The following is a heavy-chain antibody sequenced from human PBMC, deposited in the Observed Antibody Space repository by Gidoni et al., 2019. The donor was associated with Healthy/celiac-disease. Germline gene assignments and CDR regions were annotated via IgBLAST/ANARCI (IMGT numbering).Heavy chain of an antibody. D-gene: IGHD6-19*01. Sequence: QVQLQQWGAGLLKPSETLSLTCAVYGGSFSGYYWSWIRQPPGKGLEWIGEINHSGSTNYNPSLKSRVTISVDTSKNQFSPKLSSVTAADTAVYYCARGPLMYSSGFSGVDYWGQGTLVTVSS. CDR1: GGSFSGYY. CDR2: INHSGST. CDR3: ARGPLMYSSGFSGVDY. V-gene: IGHV4-34*01. J-gene: IGHJ4*02.